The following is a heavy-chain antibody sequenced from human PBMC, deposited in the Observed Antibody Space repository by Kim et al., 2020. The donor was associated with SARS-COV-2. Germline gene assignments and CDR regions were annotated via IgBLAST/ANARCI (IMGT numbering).Heavy chain of an antibody. Sequence: GGSLRLSCVGSGFSFRDFDMNWVRQAPGKGLEWISYITSSARSIYYADSVKGRFTISRDNAKSYLYLEMSSLRAEDTAVYYCVRRDYDSYLYTPVEYFHHWGQGTLVTVSS. CDR3: VRRDYDSYLYTPVEYFHH. V-gene: IGHV3-48*03. D-gene: IGHD3-22*01. J-gene: IGHJ1*01. CDR1: GFSFRDFD. CDR2: ITSSARSI.